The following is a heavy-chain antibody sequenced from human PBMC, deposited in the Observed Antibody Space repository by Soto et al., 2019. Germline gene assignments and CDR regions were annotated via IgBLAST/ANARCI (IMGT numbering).Heavy chain of an antibody. J-gene: IGHJ4*02. Sequence: PGGSPRLSCAASGLTFSDYYMSWIRQAPGKGLEWVSYISSSGSTIYYADSVKGRFTISRDNAKNSLYLQMNSLRAEDTAVYYCARGLLVSRSRDYWGQGTLVTVSS. CDR1: GLTFSDYY. CDR3: ARGLLVSRSRDY. D-gene: IGHD2-8*02. CDR2: ISSSGSTI. V-gene: IGHV3-11*01.